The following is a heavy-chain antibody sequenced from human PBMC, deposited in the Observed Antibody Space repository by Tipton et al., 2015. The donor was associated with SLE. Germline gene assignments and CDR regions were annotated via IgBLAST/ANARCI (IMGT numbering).Heavy chain of an antibody. J-gene: IGHJ3*02. Sequence: GSLRLSCSASGFTFSRYAMHWVRQAPGKGLEYVSAISSNGGSTYYTDSVKGRFIISRDNSKNTLYLQMSSLRAEDTAVYYCVKTSQAHLPDAFDIWGQGTMVTVSS. CDR2: ISSNGGST. CDR1: GFTFSRYA. V-gene: IGHV3-64D*06. CDR3: VKTSQAHLPDAFDI.